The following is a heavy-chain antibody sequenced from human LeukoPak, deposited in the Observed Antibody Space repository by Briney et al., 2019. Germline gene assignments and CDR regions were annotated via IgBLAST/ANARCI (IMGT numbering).Heavy chain of an antibody. CDR2: IHDDGILK. D-gene: IGHD3-16*01. CDR3: ARGRGWVDH. Sequence: GGSLRLSRAASGFTFTAYAMSWFRQAPGKGLEWVANIHDDGILKHYVDSVKGRFTISRDDAKNSVYLQLNSLRVEDTALYFCARGRGWVDHWGQGTRVTVSS. CDR1: GFTFTAYA. V-gene: IGHV3-7*01. J-gene: IGHJ4*02.